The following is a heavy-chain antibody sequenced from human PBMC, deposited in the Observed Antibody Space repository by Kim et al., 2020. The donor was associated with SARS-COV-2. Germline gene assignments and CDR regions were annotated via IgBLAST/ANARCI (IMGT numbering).Heavy chain of an antibody. V-gene: IGHV5-10-1*01. CDR2: IDPSDSYT. Sequence: GESLKISCKGSGYSFTSYWISWVRQMPGKGLEWMGRIDPSDSYTNYSPSFQGHVTISADKSISTAYLQWSSLKASDTAMYYCARLSGSYYEGYYWYFDLWGRGTLVTVSS. J-gene: IGHJ2*01. CDR1: GYSFTSYW. CDR3: ARLSGSYYEGYYWYFDL. D-gene: IGHD1-26*01.